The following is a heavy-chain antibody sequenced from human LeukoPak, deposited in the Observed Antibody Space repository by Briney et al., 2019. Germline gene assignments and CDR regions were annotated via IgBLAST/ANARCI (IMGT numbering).Heavy chain of an antibody. J-gene: IGHJ6*03. V-gene: IGHV3-21*01. CDR2: ISSSSGYV. CDR3: ARGGYQPYYYMDV. CDR1: GFTFSSYA. D-gene: IGHD2-2*01. Sequence: GGSLRLSCAASGFTFSSYAMNWVRQAPGKGLEWVSSISSSSGYVFYADSVKGRFTISRDNSKKIVYLQMDSLRVDDTAVYYCARGGYQPYYYMDVWGTGTTVTVSS.